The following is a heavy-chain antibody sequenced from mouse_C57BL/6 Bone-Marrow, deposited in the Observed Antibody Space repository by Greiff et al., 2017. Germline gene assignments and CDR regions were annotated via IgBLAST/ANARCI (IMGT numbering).Heavy chain of an antibody. CDR1: GYTFTSYW. J-gene: IGHJ3*01. Sequence: VQLKQPGAELVKPGASVKLSCKASGYTFTSYWMHWVKQRPGQGLEWIGMIHPNSGSTNYNEKFKSKATLTVDKSSSTAYMQLSSLTSEDSAVYYCARGLRLPPWFAYWGQGTLVTVSA. CDR3: ARGLRLPPWFAY. V-gene: IGHV1-64*01. CDR2: IHPNSGST. D-gene: IGHD3-2*02.